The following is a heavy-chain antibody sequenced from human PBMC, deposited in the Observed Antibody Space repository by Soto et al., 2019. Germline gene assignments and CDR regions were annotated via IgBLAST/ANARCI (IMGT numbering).Heavy chain of an antibody. CDR1: GGSISSGGYY. CDR3: ATHTVTTKNFDY. J-gene: IGHJ4*02. D-gene: IGHD4-17*01. CDR2: IYYSGST. V-gene: IGHV4-31*03. Sequence: SETLSLTCTVSGGSISSGGYYWSWIRQHPGKGLEWIGYIYYSGSTYYNPSLKSRVTISVDTSKNQFSLKLSSVTAADTAVYYCATHTVTTKNFDYWGQGTLVTVS.